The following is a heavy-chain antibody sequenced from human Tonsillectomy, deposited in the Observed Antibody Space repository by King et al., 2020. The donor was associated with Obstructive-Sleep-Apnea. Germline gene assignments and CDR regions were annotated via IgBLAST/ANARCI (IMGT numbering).Heavy chain of an antibody. CDR2: ISSSSSYI. D-gene: IGHD2-2*02. CDR3: AREDNGYGSSTSCYNYYGMAV. V-gene: IGHV3-21*01. Sequence: VQLVESGGGLVKPGGSLRLSCAASGFTFSSYSMNWVRQAPGKGLEWVSSISSSSSYIYYADSVKGRFTISRDNAKNSLYLQMNSLRAEDTAVYYCAREDNGYGSSTSCYNYYGMAVWGQGTTVTVSS. CDR1: GFTFSSYS. J-gene: IGHJ6*02.